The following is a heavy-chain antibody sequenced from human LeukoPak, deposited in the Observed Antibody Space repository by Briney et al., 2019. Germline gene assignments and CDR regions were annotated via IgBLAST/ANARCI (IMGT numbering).Heavy chain of an antibody. J-gene: IGHJ4*02. V-gene: IGHV4-34*01. CDR1: GGSFSGYY. D-gene: IGHD1-26*01. CDR3: ARDKGSYYAPFDY. CDR2: INHSGST. Sequence: PSETLSLTCAVYGGSFSGYYWSWIRQPPGKGLEWIGEINHSGSTNYNPSLKSRVTISVDTSKNQFSLKLSSVTAADTAVYYCARDKGSYYAPFDYWGQGTLVTVSS.